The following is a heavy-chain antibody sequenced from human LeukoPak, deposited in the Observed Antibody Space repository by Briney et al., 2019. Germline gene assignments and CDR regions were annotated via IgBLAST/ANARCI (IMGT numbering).Heavy chain of an antibody. V-gene: IGHV3-9*01. CDR3: AKASMVRGVMGTEFDY. J-gene: IGHJ4*02. Sequence: GGSLRLSCAASGFTFDDYAMHWVRQAPGKGLEWVSGISWNSGSIGYADSVKGRFTISRDNSKNTLYLQMNSLRAEDTAVYYCAKASMVRGVMGTEFDYWGQGTLVTVSS. D-gene: IGHD3-10*01. CDR1: GFTFDDYA. CDR2: ISWNSGSI.